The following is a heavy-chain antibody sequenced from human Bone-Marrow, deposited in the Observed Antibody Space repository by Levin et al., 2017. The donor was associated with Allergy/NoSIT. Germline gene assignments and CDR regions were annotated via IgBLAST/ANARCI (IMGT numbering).Heavy chain of an antibody. CDR1: GGSITSGSYY. Sequence: SETLSLTCTVSGGSITSGSYYWTWIRLHPEKGLEWIGYIDYTGYNNYNPSLESRIAISVDTSKNQFSLTMTDVTAADTALYFCARENGVRGVDPYNWFDPWGQGTRVTVSS. CDR2: IDYTGYN. D-gene: IGHD3-10*01. V-gene: IGHV4-31*03. J-gene: IGHJ5*02. CDR3: ARENGVRGVDPYNWFDP.